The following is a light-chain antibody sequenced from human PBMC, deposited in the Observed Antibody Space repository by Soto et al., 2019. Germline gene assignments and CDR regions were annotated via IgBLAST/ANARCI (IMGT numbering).Light chain of an antibody. Sequence: EIVLTQSPGTPCLSPGERATLSCRASQSVSISYLAACQQQPGQAPTILLYGEASRATGIADSFCSSGSGTDFTLTISRMEHEDFAAYYCQQYGSSPRTFGQGTKVDIK. J-gene: IGKJ1*01. CDR3: QQYGSSPRT. CDR1: QSVSISY. CDR2: GEA. V-gene: IGKV3-20*01.